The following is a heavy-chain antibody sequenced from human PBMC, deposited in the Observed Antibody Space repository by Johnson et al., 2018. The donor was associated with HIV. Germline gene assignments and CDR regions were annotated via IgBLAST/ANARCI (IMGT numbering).Heavy chain of an antibody. Sequence: QVRLVESGGGVVQVGRSLRLSCEASGFTFSRYGMHWVRQAPGKGLEWVAVIWYDGSNKNYTESVKGRFSISRDNSKNTLYLQMNSLRAEDTATYYFAKSPGKDNGGNSGGIDFWGQGTRVTVSS. D-gene: IGHD4-23*01. CDR3: AKSPGKDNGGNSGGIDF. CDR1: GFTFSRYG. J-gene: IGHJ3*01. CDR2: IWYDGSNK. V-gene: IGHV3-33*03.